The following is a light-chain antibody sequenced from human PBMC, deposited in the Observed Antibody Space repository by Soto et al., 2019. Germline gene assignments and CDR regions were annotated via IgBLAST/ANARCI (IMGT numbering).Light chain of an antibody. CDR1: TSNLGSNT. CDR2: SNN. J-gene: IGLJ1*01. CDR3: ATWDDSLNAYV. Sequence: QSVLTQTTSASGTPGQRVTISCSGRTSNLGSNTVHWYQQLPGTAPKRLIHSNNQRPSGVPDRFSGSKSGTSASLAISGLQSEDEADYYCATWDDSLNAYVFGTGTKVTVL. V-gene: IGLV1-44*01.